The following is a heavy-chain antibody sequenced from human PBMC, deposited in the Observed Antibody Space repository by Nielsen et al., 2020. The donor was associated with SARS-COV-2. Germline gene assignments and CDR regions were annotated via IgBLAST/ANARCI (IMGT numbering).Heavy chain of an antibody. D-gene: IGHD3-22*01. CDR3: ARGLDSSGYYFG. V-gene: IGHV4-59*12. CDR2: IYFNGSP. CDR1: GDSISSYY. J-gene: IGHJ4*02. Sequence: SETLSLTCTVSGDSISSYYWSWIRQPPGKGLEWIGYIYFNGSPNYNPSLESRVTISVDTSKNQFSLKLSSVTAADTAVYYCARGLDSSGYYFGRGQGTLVTVSS.